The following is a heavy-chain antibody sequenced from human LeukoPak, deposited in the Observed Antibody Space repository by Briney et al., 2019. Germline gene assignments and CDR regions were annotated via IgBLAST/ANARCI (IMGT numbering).Heavy chain of an antibody. V-gene: IGHV3-21*01. Sequence: GGSLRLSCAASGFTFSSYSMSWVRQAPGKGLEWVSSISSSSSYIYYADSVKGRFTISRDNAKNSLYPQMNSLRAEDTAVYYCARVEQQLVPGYYYGMDVWGQGTTVTVSS. J-gene: IGHJ6*02. CDR2: ISSSSSYI. CDR3: ARVEQQLVPGYYYGMDV. D-gene: IGHD6-13*01. CDR1: GFTFSSYS.